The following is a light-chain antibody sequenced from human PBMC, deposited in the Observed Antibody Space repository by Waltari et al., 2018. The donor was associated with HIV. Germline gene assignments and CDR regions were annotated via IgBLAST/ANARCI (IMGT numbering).Light chain of an antibody. CDR1: QSVSTTY. V-gene: IGKV3-20*01. Sequence: ELVFTQSPGTLSLSPGQRAALPCRASQSVSTTYLAWYQQKPGQAPRLLIYGASTRATGIPDRFSGSGSGTDFTLTISRLEPEDFAVYYCQQFVTSPLTFGQGTKVEIK. CDR2: GAS. J-gene: IGKJ1*01. CDR3: QQFVTSPLT.